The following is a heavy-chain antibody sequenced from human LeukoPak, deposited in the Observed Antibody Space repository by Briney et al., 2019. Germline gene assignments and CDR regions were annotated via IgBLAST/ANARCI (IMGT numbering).Heavy chain of an antibody. V-gene: IGHV1-69*05. Sequence: SVKVSCKASGGTFGSYAISWVRQAPGQGLEWMGRIIPIFGTANYAQKFQGRVTITTDESTSTAYMELRSLRSEDTAVYYCARSGAAACPYFDYWGQGTLVTVSS. CDR3: ARSGAAACPYFDY. J-gene: IGHJ4*02. CDR2: IIPIFGTA. CDR1: GGTFGSYA. D-gene: IGHD6-13*01.